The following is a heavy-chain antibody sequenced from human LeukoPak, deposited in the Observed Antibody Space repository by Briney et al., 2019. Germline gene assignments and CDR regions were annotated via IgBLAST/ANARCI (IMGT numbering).Heavy chain of an antibody. CDR1: GGSISSYF. D-gene: IGHD2-21*02. CDR2: ISYIGNT. J-gene: IGHJ4*02. V-gene: IGHV4-59*08. Sequence: PSETLSLTCTVSGGSISSYFWSWIWQPPGKGLEWIGHISYIGNTNYNTSLKSRLTMSIDTSKKQFSLKLSAVTAADTAVYYCARCDPYYFDSWGQGTLVTVSS. CDR3: ARCDPYYFDS.